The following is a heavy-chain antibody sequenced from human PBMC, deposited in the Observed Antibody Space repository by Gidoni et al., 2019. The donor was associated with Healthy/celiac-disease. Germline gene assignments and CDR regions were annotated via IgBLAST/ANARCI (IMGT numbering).Heavy chain of an antibody. V-gene: IGHV1-24*01. CDR3: ATPGRAANYYYYGMDV. J-gene: IGHJ6*02. D-gene: IGHD1-1*01. CDR2: FDPEDGET. CDR1: GYPLPELS. Sequence: QVQLVRPGSEVKKPGASVTGSCKVCGYPLPELSMHWVRQAPGDGREWMGGFDPEDGETIYAQKVQGRVTMTEDTSTDTAYMELSSLRSEDTAVYYCATPGRAANYYYYGMDVWGQGTTVTVSS.